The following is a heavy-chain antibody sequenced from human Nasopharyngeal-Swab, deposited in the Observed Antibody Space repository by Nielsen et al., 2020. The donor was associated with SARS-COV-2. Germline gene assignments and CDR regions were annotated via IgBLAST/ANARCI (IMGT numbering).Heavy chain of an antibody. CDR2: ISSNGGST. Sequence: GESLKISCSASGFTFSSYAMHWVRQAPGKGLEYVSAISSNGGSTYYADSVKGRFTISRDNSKNTLYLQMSSLRAEDTAVYYCVKDIGWLVRHGRFDYWGQGTLVTVSS. V-gene: IGHV3-64D*08. J-gene: IGHJ4*02. CDR1: GFTFSSYA. D-gene: IGHD6-19*01. CDR3: VKDIGWLVRHGRFDY.